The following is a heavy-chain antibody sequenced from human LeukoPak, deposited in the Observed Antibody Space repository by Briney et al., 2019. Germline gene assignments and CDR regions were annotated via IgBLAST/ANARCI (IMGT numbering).Heavy chain of an antibody. CDR2: ITPYNGYT. Sequence: ASVKVSCKASGYTFTNHGIHWARQAPGQGFEWMGWITPYNGYTNYALKFQDRVTMTTDTSTSTVYMELRSLISDDTAVYYCARGATKVTSVIHMDVWAKGRRSSSP. J-gene: IGHJ6*03. D-gene: IGHD4-17*01. CDR3: ARGATKVTSVIHMDV. CDR1: GYTFTNHG. V-gene: IGHV1-18*01.